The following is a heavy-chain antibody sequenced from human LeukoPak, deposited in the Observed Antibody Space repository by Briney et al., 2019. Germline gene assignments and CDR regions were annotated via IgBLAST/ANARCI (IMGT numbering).Heavy chain of an antibody. CDR1: GYTFTGYY. V-gene: IGHV1-69*13. CDR3: ARGLGQYPSHYFDY. Sequence: ASVKVSCKASGYTFTGYYIYWVRQAPGQGLEWMGRIIPIFGTANYAQKFQGRVTITADESTSTAYMELSSLRSEDTAVYYCARGLGQYPSHYFDYWGQGTLVTVSS. CDR2: IIPIFGTA. D-gene: IGHD2-2*01. J-gene: IGHJ4*02.